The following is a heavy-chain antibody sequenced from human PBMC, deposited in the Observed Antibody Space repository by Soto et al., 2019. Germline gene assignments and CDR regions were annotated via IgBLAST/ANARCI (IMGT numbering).Heavy chain of an antibody. V-gene: IGHV3-74*01. D-gene: IGHD3-22*01. CDR3: AKGAYEFDY. Sequence: EVQLVESGGDLVQPGGSLRLSCAASGFTFSGYWMHWVRQVPGKGLVWVSRINSDGGGTNYADSVKGRFTISRDNAKNTLYLQMDSLRAEDTAVYYCAKGAYEFDYWGQGTLVTVSS. CDR2: INSDGGGT. J-gene: IGHJ4*02. CDR1: GFTFSGYW.